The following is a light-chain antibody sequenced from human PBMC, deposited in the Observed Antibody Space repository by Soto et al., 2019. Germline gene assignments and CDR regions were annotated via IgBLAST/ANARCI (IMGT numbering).Light chain of an antibody. V-gene: IGKV3-20*01. CDR1: QSVSRNY. CDR2: GAS. CDR3: QQYDFLSLT. Sequence: EVVLTQSPGTLSLSPGDRATLSCRSSQSVSRNYLAWYQQKPGQTPRILIFGASNRAADIPARFSASGSGTDFTLTIIGLEPDDFAVYYCQQYDFLSLTFGGGTRL. J-gene: IGKJ4*01.